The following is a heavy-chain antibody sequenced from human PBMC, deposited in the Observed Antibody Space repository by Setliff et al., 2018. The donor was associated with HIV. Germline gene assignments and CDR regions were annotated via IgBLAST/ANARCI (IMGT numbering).Heavy chain of an antibody. Sequence: PSETLSLTCSVSGVSINRTEHYWGWIRQSPGKRLEWIGSVSQSVSTYYNPSLKSRITISVDRSKNLFSLNLISVTAADHGVYYCARVPVAGANWFDPWGLGTLVTVSS. CDR2: VSQSVST. CDR1: GVSINRTEHY. J-gene: IGHJ5*02. CDR3: ARVPVAGANWFDP. D-gene: IGHD2-21*01. V-gene: IGHV4-39*01.